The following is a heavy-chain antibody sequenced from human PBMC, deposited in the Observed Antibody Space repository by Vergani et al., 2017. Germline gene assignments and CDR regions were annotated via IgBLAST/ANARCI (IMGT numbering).Heavy chain of an antibody. J-gene: IGHJ4*02. V-gene: IGHV2-5*02. Sequence: QITLKESGPTLVKPTQTLTLTCTFSGFSLSTSGVGVGWIRQPPGKALEWLAFIYWEDDKRYSTSMKSRPTITKDTSKTQVVLTMTNMDPVDPATYYCAHTLTGEFDYWGQGTLVTVSS. CDR1: GFSLSTSGVG. CDR3: AHTLTGEFDY. D-gene: IGHD7-27*01. CDR2: IYWEDDK.